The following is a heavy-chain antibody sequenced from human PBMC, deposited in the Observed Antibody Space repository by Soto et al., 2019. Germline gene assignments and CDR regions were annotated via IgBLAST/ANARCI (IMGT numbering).Heavy chain of an antibody. D-gene: IGHD4-17*01. J-gene: IGHJ4*02. Sequence: GESLKISCKGSGYSFTSYWIGWVRQMPGKGLEWMGIIYPGDSDTRYSPSFQGQVTISADKSISTAYLQWSSLKASDTAMYYCARSSDYGDPVGYFDYWGQGTLVTDSS. CDR1: GYSFTSYW. CDR3: ARSSDYGDPVGYFDY. V-gene: IGHV5-51*01. CDR2: IYPGDSDT.